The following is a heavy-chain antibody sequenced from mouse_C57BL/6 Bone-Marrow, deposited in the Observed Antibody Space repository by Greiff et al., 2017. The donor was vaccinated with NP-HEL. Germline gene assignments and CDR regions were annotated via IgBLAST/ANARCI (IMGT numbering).Heavy chain of an antibody. Sequence: EVKLVESGPGLVKPSQSLSLTCSVTGYSITSGYYWNWIRQFPGNKLEWMGYISYDGSNNYNPSLKNRISITRDTSKNQFFLKLNSVTTEDTATYYCARDGITTVVAGGDYWGQGTTLTVSS. J-gene: IGHJ2*01. CDR2: ISYDGSN. V-gene: IGHV3-6*01. CDR1: GYSITSGYY. D-gene: IGHD1-1*01. CDR3: ARDGITTVVAGGDY.